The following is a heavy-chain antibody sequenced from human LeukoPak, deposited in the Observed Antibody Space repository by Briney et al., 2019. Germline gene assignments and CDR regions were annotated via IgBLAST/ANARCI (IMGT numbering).Heavy chain of an antibody. CDR1: GGSFSGYY. J-gene: IGHJ4*02. D-gene: IGHD5-18*01. V-gene: IGHV4-34*01. Sequence: SETLSLTCAVYGGSFSGYYWSWIRQPPGKGPEWIGEINHSGGTNYNPSLKSRVTISVDTSKNQFSLKLSSVTAADTAVYYCASVTAMVNYWGQGTLVTVSS. CDR2: INHSGGT. CDR3: ASVTAMVNY.